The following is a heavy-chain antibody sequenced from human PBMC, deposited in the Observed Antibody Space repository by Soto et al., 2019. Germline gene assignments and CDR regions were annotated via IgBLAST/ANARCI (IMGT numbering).Heavy chain of an antibody. D-gene: IGHD3-10*01. Sequence: PSETLSLTCTVSGGSISSSSYYWGWIRQPPGKGLEWIGSIYYSGSTYYNPSLKSRVTISVDTSKNQFSLKLSSVTAADTAVYYCARSILLWFGETDPSNDYWGQGTLVTVSS. J-gene: IGHJ4*02. V-gene: IGHV4-39*01. CDR2: IYYSGST. CDR1: GGSISSSSYY. CDR3: ARSILLWFGETDPSNDY.